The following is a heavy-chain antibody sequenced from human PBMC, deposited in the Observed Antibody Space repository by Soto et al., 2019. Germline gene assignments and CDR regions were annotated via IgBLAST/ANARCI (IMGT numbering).Heavy chain of an antibody. D-gene: IGHD6-19*01. CDR2: IYHSGST. CDR1: GGSISSGNW. J-gene: IGHJ4*02. CDR3: ARVGAVAGLSYYFDY. Sequence: QVQLQESGPGLVKPSGTLSLTCAVSGGSISSGNWWSWVRQPPGKGLEWIGEIYHSGSTNYNPSLKSRVTISVDKSKNQFSLKLSSVTAADTAVYYCARVGAVAGLSYYFDYWGQGTLVTVSS. V-gene: IGHV4-4*02.